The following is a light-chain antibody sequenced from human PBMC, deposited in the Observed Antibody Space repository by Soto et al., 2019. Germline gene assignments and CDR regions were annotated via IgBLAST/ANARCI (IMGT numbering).Light chain of an antibody. CDR1: SSNIGAGYD. CDR3: QSYDNSLRGVV. CDR2: DNT. V-gene: IGLV1-40*01. Sequence: QSVLTQPPSVSGAPGQRVTFSCTGSSSNIGAGYDVHWYQHLPGTVPKLLIYDNTNRPSGVPDRFSGSKSDTSASLAITGLQAEDEADYYCQSYDNSLRGVVFGGGTKLTVL. J-gene: IGLJ2*01.